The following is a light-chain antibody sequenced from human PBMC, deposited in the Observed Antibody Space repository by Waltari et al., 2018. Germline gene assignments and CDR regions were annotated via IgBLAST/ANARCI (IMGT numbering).Light chain of an antibody. V-gene: IGKV2-28*01. Sequence: DVVVTQSPLSLPVTPGEPASISCTFSQNLLHTNGYNYLDWYLQKPGQPPQLLIFLGSNRASGVPDRFSGSGSGTEFTLKISRVEAEDVGVYYCMQALQSPWSFGQGTKVDI. CDR3: MQALQSPWS. CDR1: QNLLHTNGYNY. CDR2: LGS. J-gene: IGKJ1*01.